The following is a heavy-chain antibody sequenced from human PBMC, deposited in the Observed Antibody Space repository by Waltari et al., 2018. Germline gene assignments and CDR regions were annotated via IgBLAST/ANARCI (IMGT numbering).Heavy chain of an antibody. J-gene: IGHJ4*02. V-gene: IGHV3-11*04. CDR2: ISSSVSPI. D-gene: IGHD1-7*01. CDR3: AKDGMTGTIDY. CDR1: GFPFSDYS. Sequence: QVQLVESGGGLVKPGGSLRLSCAASGFPFSDYSMSWNRQAPGKGLEWVSYISSSVSPIFYADSVKGRFTISRDNAKNSLYLQMNSLRAEDTAVYYCAKDGMTGTIDYWGQGILVTVSS.